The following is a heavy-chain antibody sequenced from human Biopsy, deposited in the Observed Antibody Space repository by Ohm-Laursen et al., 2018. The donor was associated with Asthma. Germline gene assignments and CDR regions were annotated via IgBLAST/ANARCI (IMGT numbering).Heavy chain of an antibody. Sequence: SLRLSCAASGFRFSNFAIHWVRQAPGKGLEWVAGISKDASTQDYADSVKGRFTMARDNSKNTLDLQMNSLREEDTAVYYCVRDGTDDAFDIWGQGTVVSVSS. D-gene: IGHD1-1*01. CDR3: VRDGTDDAFDI. CDR2: ISKDASTQ. CDR1: GFRFSNFA. V-gene: IGHV3-30*01. J-gene: IGHJ3*02.